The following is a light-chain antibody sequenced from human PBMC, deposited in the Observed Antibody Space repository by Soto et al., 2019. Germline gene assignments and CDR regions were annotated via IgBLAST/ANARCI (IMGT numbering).Light chain of an antibody. CDR1: SSDVGSYNL. CDR3: CSYERSNTYTFWV. Sequence: QSVLTQPASVSGSPGQSITISCTGTSSDVGSYNLVSWYQQHPGKAPKLMIYEDSKRPSGVSNRFSGSKSGNTASLTISGLQAEDEADYYCCSYERSNTYTFWVFGGGTQLTVL. V-gene: IGLV2-23*01. CDR2: EDS. J-gene: IGLJ3*02.